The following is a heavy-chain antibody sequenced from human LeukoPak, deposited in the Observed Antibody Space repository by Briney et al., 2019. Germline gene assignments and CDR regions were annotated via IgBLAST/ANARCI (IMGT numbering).Heavy chain of an antibody. J-gene: IGHJ4*02. V-gene: IGHV4-31*03. CDR1: GGSINNGGYY. CDR3: ARDITMIVVVARYYFDY. D-gene: IGHD3-22*01. CDR2: IYYSGSS. Sequence: SETLSLTCTVSGGSINNGGYYWRWIRQHPGKGLEWIGYIYYSGSSYYNPSLRSRVTISVDTSKNHFSLKLSSVTAADTAVYYCARDITMIVVVARYYFDYWGQGTLVTVSS.